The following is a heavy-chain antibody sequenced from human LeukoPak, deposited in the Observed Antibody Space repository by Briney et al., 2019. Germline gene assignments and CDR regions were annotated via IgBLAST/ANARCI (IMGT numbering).Heavy chain of an antibody. CDR1: GYTFTSYG. Sequence: GESLKISCKGSGYTFTSYGISWVRQAPGQGLEWMGWISAYNGNTNYAQKLQGRVTMTTDTSTSTAYMELRSLRSDDTAVYYCARALWANWFDPWGQGTLVTVSS. D-gene: IGHD7-27*01. J-gene: IGHJ5*02. V-gene: IGHV1-18*01. CDR2: ISAYNGNT. CDR3: ARALWANWFDP.